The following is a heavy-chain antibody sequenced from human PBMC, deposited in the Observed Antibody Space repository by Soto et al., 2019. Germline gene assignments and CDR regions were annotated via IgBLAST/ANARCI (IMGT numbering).Heavy chain of an antibody. J-gene: IGHJ3*02. CDR1: GGSISSSSYY. CDR2: IYYSGST. CDR3: AREGLSSPVGAFDI. Sequence: QLQLQESGPGLVKPSETLSLTCTVSGGSISSSSYYWGWIRQPPGKRLEWIGSIYYSGSTYYNPSLKSRVTISVDTSKNQFSLKLSSVTAADTAVYYCAREGLSSPVGAFDIWGQGTMVTVSS. D-gene: IGHD6-13*01. V-gene: IGHV4-39*02.